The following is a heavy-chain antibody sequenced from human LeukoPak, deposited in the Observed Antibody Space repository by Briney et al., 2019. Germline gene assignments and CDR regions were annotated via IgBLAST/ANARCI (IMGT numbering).Heavy chain of an antibody. CDR1: GFTLSSYW. D-gene: IGHD5-12*01. J-gene: IGHJ4*02. Sequence: GGSLRLSCATSGFTLSSYWMHWVCQVPGKGLEWLSRINNDGVSTSYADSVKGRFTISRDNAKNTLYLRMNSLRAEDTAIYYCARKPLSGGYGGTIDYWGQGTLVTVSS. V-gene: IGHV3-74*01. CDR3: ARKPLSGGYGGTIDY. CDR2: INNDGVST.